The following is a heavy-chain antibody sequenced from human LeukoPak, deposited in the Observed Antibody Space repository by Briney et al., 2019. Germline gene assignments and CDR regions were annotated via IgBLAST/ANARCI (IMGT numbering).Heavy chain of an antibody. Sequence: RAGGSLRLSCAASGFTFSSCAMSWVRQAPGKGLEWVSSISGSGGSTYYADSVKGRFTISRDNSKNTLYLQMNSLRAEDTAVYYCAKFYYDFWSGYPHFDYWCQGTLVTVSS. CDR1: GFTFSSCA. CDR2: ISGSGGST. CDR3: AKFYYDFWSGYPHFDY. D-gene: IGHD3-3*01. V-gene: IGHV3-23*01. J-gene: IGHJ4*02.